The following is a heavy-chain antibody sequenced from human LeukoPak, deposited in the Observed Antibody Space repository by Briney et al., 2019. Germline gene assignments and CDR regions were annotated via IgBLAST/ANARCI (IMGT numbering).Heavy chain of an antibody. D-gene: IGHD6-13*01. J-gene: IGHJ6*02. CDR1: GFTFSSYS. CDR3: ARDGYSSSWYGPDYYYGMDV. CDR2: ISSSSSYI. V-gene: IGHV3-21*01. Sequence: GGSLRLSCAASGFTFSSYSMNWDRQAPGKGLEWVSSISSSSSYIYYADSVKGRFTISRDNAKNSLYLQMNSLRAEDTAVYYCARDGYSSSWYGPDYYYGMDVWGQGTTVTVSS.